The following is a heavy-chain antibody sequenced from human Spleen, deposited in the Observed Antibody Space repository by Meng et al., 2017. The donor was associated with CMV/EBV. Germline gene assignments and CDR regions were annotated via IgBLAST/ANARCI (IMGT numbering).Heavy chain of an antibody. CDR2: ISYDGSNK. D-gene: IGHD2-2*02. Sequence: GESLKISCAASGFTFSSYAMHWVRQAPGKGLEWVAVISYDGSNKYYADSAKGRFTISRDNSKNTLYLQMNSLRAEDTAVYYCARDSTYCSSTSCYTPGYYYGMDVWGQGTTVTVSS. V-gene: IGHV3-30-3*01. CDR1: GFTFSSYA. J-gene: IGHJ6*02. CDR3: ARDSTYCSSTSCYTPGYYYGMDV.